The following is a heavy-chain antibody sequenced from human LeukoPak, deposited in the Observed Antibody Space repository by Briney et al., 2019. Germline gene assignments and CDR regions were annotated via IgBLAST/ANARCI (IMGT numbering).Heavy chain of an antibody. CDR2: INPDGSGK. J-gene: IGHJ4*02. D-gene: IGHD3-16*01. Sequence: GGSLRLSCEASGFTLSTYWMSWVRQVPGEGLDWVANINPDGSGKRYVDSVKGRFTIARDNADNSLSLQMNSLRAEDTAVYYCASWGAGGNSWGQGTLVTVSS. CDR1: GFTLSTYW. CDR3: ASWGAGGNS. V-gene: IGHV3-7*01.